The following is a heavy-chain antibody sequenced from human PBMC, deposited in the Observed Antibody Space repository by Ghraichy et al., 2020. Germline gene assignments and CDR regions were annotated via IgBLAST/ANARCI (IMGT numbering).Heavy chain of an antibody. CDR2: ISGSGGST. CDR1: GFTFSSYA. J-gene: IGHJ4*02. D-gene: IGHD6-19*01. Sequence: LSLTCAASGFTFSSYAMSWVRQAPGKGLEWVSAISGSGGSTYYADSVKGRFTISRDNSKNTLYLQMNSLRAEDTAVYYCATREGYSSGWAHGYWGQGTLVTVSS. CDR3: ATREGYSSGWAHGY. V-gene: IGHV3-23*01.